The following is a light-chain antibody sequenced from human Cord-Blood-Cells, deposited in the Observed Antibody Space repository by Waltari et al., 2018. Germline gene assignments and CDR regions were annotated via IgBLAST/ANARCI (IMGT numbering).Light chain of an antibody. V-gene: IGKV3-11*01. CDR2: DAS. Sequence: ESVLTQSPATLSLSPGERATLPCRASQSVSSYLAWYQQKPGQAPRLLIYDASNRATGIPARFSGSGSGTDFTLTISSLEPEDFAVYYCQQRSNWPSITFGQGTRLEIK. CDR1: QSVSSY. CDR3: QQRSNWPSIT. J-gene: IGKJ5*01.